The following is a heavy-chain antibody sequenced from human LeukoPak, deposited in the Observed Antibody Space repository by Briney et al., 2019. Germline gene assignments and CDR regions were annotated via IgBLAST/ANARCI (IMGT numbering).Heavy chain of an antibody. J-gene: IGHJ4*02. V-gene: IGHV3-49*03. CDR1: GFTFGDYA. D-gene: IGHD6-6*01. CDR2: IRSKAYGGAT. Sequence: PGGSLRLSCTASGFTFGDYALSWFRQAPGKGLEWVGLIRSKAYGGATHYVASVEGRFTISRDDSKSIAYLHLNSLKIEDTAMYYCSRDIYHDYSSPSRPFANWGQGTLVTVSS. CDR3: SRDIYHDYSSPSRPFAN.